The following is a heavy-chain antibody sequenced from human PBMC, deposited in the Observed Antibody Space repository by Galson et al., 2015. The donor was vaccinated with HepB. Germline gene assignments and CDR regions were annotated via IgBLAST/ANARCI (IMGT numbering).Heavy chain of an antibody. J-gene: IGHJ4*02. D-gene: IGHD1-14*01. CDR2: ISSSSSYI. Sequence: SLRLSCAASGFTFSSYSMNWVRQAPGKGLEWVSSISSSSSYIYYADSVKGRFTISRDNAKNSLYLQMNSLRAEDTAVYYCARGRKPGSLITGFDYWGQGTLVTVSS. CDR3: ARGRKPGSLITGFDY. V-gene: IGHV3-21*01. CDR1: GFTFSSYS.